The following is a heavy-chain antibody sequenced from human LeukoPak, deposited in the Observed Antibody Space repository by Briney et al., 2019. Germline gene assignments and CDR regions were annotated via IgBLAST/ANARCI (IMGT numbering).Heavy chain of an antibody. J-gene: IGHJ4*02. Sequence: SETLSLTCTVSGGSITTTSYYWGWIRQPPGKGLEWIGNIFYTGSTYYNPSLKSRVTISVDTSKNQFSLRLTSVTAADTAVYYYARRSYSNSWYFDYWGQGTLVPVSS. D-gene: IGHD6-13*01. CDR1: GGSITTTSYY. CDR3: ARRSYSNSWYFDY. CDR2: IFYTGST. V-gene: IGHV4-39*01.